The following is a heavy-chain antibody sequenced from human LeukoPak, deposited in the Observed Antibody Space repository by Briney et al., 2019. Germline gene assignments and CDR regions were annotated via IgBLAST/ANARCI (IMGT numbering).Heavy chain of an antibody. D-gene: IGHD4-17*01. CDR1: GGSISSGGYY. CDR2: IYYSGST. V-gene: IGHV4-31*03. J-gene: IGHJ4*02. Sequence: SETLPLTCTVSGGSISSGGYYWSWIRQHPGKGLEWIGYIYYSGSTYYNPSLKSRVTISVDTSKNQFSLKLSSVTAADTAVYYCARDNGDYGGSEYWGQGTLVTVSS. CDR3: ARDNGDYGGSEY.